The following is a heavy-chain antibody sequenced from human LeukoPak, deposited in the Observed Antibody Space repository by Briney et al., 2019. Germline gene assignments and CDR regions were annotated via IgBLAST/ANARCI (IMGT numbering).Heavy chain of an antibody. CDR1: GFTFSSYA. CDR2: ISGSGGST. D-gene: IGHD3-10*01. CDR3: AKPLKVRGPLPPFAIYYFDY. J-gene: IGHJ4*02. Sequence: GGSLRLSCAASGFTFSSYAMSWVRQAPGKGLEWVSAISGSGGSTYYADSVKGRFTISRDNSKNTLYLQMNSLRAEDTAVYYCAKPLKVRGPLPPFAIYYFDYWGQGTLVTVSS. V-gene: IGHV3-23*01.